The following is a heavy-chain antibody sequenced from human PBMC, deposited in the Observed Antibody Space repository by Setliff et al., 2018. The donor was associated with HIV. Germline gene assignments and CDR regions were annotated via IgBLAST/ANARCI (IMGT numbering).Heavy chain of an antibody. D-gene: IGHD6-19*01. J-gene: IGHJ3*02. CDR1: GYTLTELS. CDR3: ATVSHTNVAAHDAFDI. Sequence: ASVKVSCKVSGYTLTELSRHWVRQAPGKGLEWMGGFDPEDGNTIYAQKFQGGVTMTADTSTDTAYMELSSLRSEDTAVYYCATVSHTNVAAHDAFDIWGQGTMVTVS. V-gene: IGHV1-24*01. CDR2: FDPEDGNT.